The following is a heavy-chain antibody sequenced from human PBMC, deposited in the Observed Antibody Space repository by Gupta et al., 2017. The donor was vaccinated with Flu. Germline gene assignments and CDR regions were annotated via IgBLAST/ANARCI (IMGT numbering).Heavy chain of an antibody. V-gene: IGHV1-2*06. CDR2: INPNSGGT. Sequence: FYMHWGRQAPGQGLEWMGRINPNSGGTNYAQKFQGRVTMTRDTSISTAYMELSRLRSDDTAVYYCARPPAVTTRSAEYFQHWGQGTLVTVSS. D-gene: IGHD4-4*01. CDR1: FY. CDR3: ARPPAVTTRSAEYFQH. J-gene: IGHJ1*01.